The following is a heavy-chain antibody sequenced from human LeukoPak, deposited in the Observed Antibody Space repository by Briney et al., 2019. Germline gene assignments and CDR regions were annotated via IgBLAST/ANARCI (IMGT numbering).Heavy chain of an antibody. D-gene: IGHD1-26*01. CDR2: IYYGGTT. CDR1: GVSISSGDYY. V-gene: IGHV4-30-4*08. J-gene: IGHJ4*02. CDR3: ARSPVGASCFDY. Sequence: PSQTLSLTCIVSGVSISSGDYYWSWIRQPPGKDLEWIGYIYYGGTTFYNPSLKGRVSMSMDTSKNQFSLKLSSVTAADTAVYSRARSPVGASCFDYWGQGSLVTVSS.